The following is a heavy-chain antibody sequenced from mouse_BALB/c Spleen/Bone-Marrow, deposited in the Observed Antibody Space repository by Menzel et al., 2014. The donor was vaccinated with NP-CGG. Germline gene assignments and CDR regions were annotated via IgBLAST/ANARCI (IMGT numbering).Heavy chain of an antibody. D-gene: IGHD2-4*01. CDR3: ARDYDGYYFDY. J-gene: IGHJ2*01. V-gene: IGHV1-18*01. Sequence: EVQVVESGPELVKPGASMKISCKASGYSFTGYTMNWVKQSHGKSLEWIGLINPYNGGTSYNQKFKGKATLTVDKSSSTAYMELLSLTSEDSAVYYCARDYDGYYFDYWGQGTTLTVSS. CDR1: GYSFTGYT. CDR2: INPYNGGT.